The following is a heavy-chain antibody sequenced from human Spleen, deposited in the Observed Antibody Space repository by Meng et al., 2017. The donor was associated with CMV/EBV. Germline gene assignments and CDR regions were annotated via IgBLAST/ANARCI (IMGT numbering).Heavy chain of an antibody. Sequence: GESLKISCAASGFTFSNYAFHWVRQAPGKGLEWVALISYDGSNKYYADSVKGRFTISRDNSKNTFYLQMNSLRAEDTAVYYCARGHFDYWGQGMLVTVSS. CDR1: GFTFSNYA. J-gene: IGHJ4*02. CDR3: ARGHFDY. CDR2: ISYDGSNK. V-gene: IGHV3-30*14.